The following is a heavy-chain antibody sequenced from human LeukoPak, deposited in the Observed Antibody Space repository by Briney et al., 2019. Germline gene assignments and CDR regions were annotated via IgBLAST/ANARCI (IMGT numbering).Heavy chain of an antibody. Sequence: ASAKVSCKASGYTFTGYYMHWVRQAPGQGLEWMGWINPNSGGTNYAQKFQGRVTMTRDRSISTAYMELSRLRSDDTTVYYCARVPMVRSRIDEYYFDYWGQGTLVTVSS. CDR2: INPNSGGT. V-gene: IGHV1-2*02. CDR1: GYTFTGYY. D-gene: IGHD3-10*01. CDR3: ARVPMVRSRIDEYYFDY. J-gene: IGHJ4*02.